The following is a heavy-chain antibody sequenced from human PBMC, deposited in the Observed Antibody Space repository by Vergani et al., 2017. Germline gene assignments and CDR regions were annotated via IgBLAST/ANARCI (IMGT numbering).Heavy chain of an antibody. CDR3: ARDDRWELDAFDI. Sequence: QVQLVQSGAEVKKPGASVTVSCTASGNTFTGYYMHWVRQAPGQGLEWMGWINPNSGGTNYAQKFQGRVTMTRDTSISTAYMELSRLISDDTTVYYCARDDRWELDAFDIWGQGTMVTVSS. D-gene: IGHD1-26*01. V-gene: IGHV1-2*02. J-gene: IGHJ3*02. CDR2: INPNSGGT. CDR1: GNTFTGYY.